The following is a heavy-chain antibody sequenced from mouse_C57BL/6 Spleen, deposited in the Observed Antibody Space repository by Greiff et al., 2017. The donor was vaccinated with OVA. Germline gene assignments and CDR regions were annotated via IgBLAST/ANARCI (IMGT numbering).Heavy chain of an antibody. D-gene: IGHD2-4*01. CDR2: IWRGGST. Sequence: VHLVESGPGLVQPSQSLSITCTVSGFSLTSYGVHWVRQSPGKGLEWLGVIWRGGSTDYNAAFISRLSISKDNSKSQVFFKMNSLQADDTAIYYCARMITTYFDVWGTGTTVTVSS. CDR3: ARMITTYFDV. J-gene: IGHJ1*03. V-gene: IGHV2-2*01. CDR1: GFSLTSYG.